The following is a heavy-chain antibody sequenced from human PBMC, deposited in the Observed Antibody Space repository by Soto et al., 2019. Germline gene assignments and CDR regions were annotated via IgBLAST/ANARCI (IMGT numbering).Heavy chain of an antibody. CDR2: IIPILGIA. J-gene: IGHJ5*02. CDR3: ARDSGYYYDSSGYYNWFDP. V-gene: IGHV1-69*04. Sequence: ASVKVSCKASGGTFSSYAISWVRQAPGQGLEWMGRIIPILGIANYAQKFQGRVTITTDKSTSTAYMELSSLRSEDTAVYYCARDSGYYYDSSGYYNWFDPWGQGTLVTVSS. CDR1: GGTFSSYA. D-gene: IGHD3-22*01.